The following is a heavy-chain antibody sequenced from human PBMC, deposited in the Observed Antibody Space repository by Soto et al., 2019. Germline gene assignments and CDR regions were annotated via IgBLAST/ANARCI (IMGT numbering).Heavy chain of an antibody. CDR3: TTDLKWSGGYY. V-gene: IGHV3-15*07. D-gene: IGHD3-10*01. J-gene: IGHJ4*02. CDR2: IRGTTNGGTT. CDR1: GLTFRDAW. Sequence: EVQLVESGGGLVKPGGSLRLSCVVSGLTFRDAWVNWVRQAPGEGLEWVGRIRGTTNGGTTDYGAPVKGRFTISRDDSKNTVYLQSNSLKVEDTAIYHCTTDLKWSGGYYWGQGTLVSVSS.